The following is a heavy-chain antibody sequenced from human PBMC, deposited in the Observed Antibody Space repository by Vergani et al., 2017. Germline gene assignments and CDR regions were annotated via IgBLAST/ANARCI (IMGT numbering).Heavy chain of an antibody. CDR1: GGTFSSYT. CDR3: ASSYDILTGYYFDY. CDR2: IIPILGIA. J-gene: IGHJ4*02. Sequence: QVQLVQSGAEMKKPGSSVKVSCKASGGTFSSYTISWVRQAPGQGLEWMGRIIPILGIANYAQKFQGRVTITADKSTSTAYMELSSLRSEATAVYYCASSYDILTGYYFDYWGQGTLVTVSS. V-gene: IGHV1-69*02. D-gene: IGHD3-9*01.